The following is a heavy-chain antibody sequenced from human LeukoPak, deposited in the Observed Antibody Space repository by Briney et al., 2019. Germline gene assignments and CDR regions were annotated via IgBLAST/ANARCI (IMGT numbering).Heavy chain of an antibody. V-gene: IGHV4-31*03. J-gene: IGHJ6*02. CDR1: GGSISSGGYY. Sequence: PSETLSLTCTVSGGSISSGGYYWSWIRQHPGKGLEWIGYIYYSGSTYYNPSLKSRVTISVDTSKNQSSLKLSSVTAADTAVYYWTRDGKTQGQYCSSTSCYAYYYYGMDVWGQGTTVTVSS. CDR3: TRDGKTQGQYCSSTSCYAYYYYGMDV. CDR2: IYYSGST. D-gene: IGHD2-2*01.